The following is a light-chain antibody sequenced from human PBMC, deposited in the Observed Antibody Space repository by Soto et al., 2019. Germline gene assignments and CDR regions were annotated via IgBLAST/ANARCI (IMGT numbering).Light chain of an antibody. J-gene: IGKJ4*01. CDR1: QNVGGY. CDR2: DAS. Sequence: EIVLTQSPATLSLSPGERATLSCRASQNVGGYLAWYHQKPGQAPRLLISDASNRAAGIPARFSGIGSGTDFTLTISSLEPEDFAVYYCQQRNSWPLTFGGGTKVDIK. CDR3: QQRNSWPLT. V-gene: IGKV3-11*01.